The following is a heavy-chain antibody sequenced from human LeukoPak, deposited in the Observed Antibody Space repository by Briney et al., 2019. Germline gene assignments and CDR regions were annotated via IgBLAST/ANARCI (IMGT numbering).Heavy chain of an antibody. V-gene: IGHV3-21*01. D-gene: IGHD2-2*01. CDR2: ISSSSSYI. CDR3: ARDRGSTPPVDY. Sequence: PGGSLRLSCAASGFTFSSYSMNWVRQAPGKGLEWVSSISSSSSYIYYADSVKGRFTISRDNAKNSLYLQMNSLRAEDTAVYYCARDRGSTPPVDYWGQGTLVTVSS. J-gene: IGHJ4*02. CDR1: GFTFSSYS.